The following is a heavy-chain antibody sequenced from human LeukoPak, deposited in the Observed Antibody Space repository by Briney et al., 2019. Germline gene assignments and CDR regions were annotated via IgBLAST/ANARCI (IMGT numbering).Heavy chain of an antibody. D-gene: IGHD5-24*01. CDR3: ATSPRAWHAFDV. CDR2: IYYSGST. V-gene: IGHV4-59*01. Sequence: SETLSLTCTVSGGPITNYYCFWMRQPPGKTLEWIGYIYYSGSTNTSPSLKSRVTISVDTFKDQFSLKLSSVTAADTAMYYCATSPRAWHAFDVWGRGTMVTISS. J-gene: IGHJ3*01. CDR1: GGPITNYY.